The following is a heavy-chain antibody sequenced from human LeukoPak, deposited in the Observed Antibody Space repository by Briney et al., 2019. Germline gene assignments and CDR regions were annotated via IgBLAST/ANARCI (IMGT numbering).Heavy chain of an antibody. CDR3: ARDRGYSYGIFDY. CDR1: TGSVSSGTYY. D-gene: IGHD5-18*01. J-gene: IGHJ4*02. V-gene: IGHV4-61*10. Sequence: SETLSLTCSVSTGSVSSGTYYWTWIRQPAGKGLEWIGHIYTSGSTNYNPSLGSRVTISLDASKNQFSLRLTSVTAADTAVYYCARDRGYSYGIFDYWGQGTLVTVSS. CDR2: IYTSGST.